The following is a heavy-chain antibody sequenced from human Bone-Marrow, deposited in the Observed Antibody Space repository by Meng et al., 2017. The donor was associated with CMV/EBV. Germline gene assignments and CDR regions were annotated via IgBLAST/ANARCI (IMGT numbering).Heavy chain of an antibody. V-gene: IGHV1-69*05. CDR3: ARDGTGERYYYYGMDV. CDR1: LGTFSSYA. CDR2: LIPIFGTA. Sequence: SVNVSCKHSLGTFSSYAISWVRQAPGQGLEWMGGLIPIFGTANYAQKFQGRVTITTDESTSTAYMELSSLRSEDTAVYYCARDGTGERYYYYGMDVWGQGTTVTVSS. J-gene: IGHJ6*02. D-gene: IGHD7-27*01.